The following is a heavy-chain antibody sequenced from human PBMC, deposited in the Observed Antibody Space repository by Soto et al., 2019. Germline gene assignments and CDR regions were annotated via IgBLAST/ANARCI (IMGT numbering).Heavy chain of an antibody. J-gene: IGHJ6*02. D-gene: IGHD3-10*01. V-gene: IGHV4-34*01. CDR2: INHRGST. CDR1: GGSFSGYY. Sequence: SETLSLTCAVYGGSFSGYYWSWIRQPPGKGLEWIGEINHRGSTNYNPSLKSRVTISVDASKNQFSLKLSSVTAADTAVYYCASGVGTMVRGVKRYYYYYGMDVWGQGTTVTVSS. CDR3: ASGVGTMVRGVKRYYYYYGMDV.